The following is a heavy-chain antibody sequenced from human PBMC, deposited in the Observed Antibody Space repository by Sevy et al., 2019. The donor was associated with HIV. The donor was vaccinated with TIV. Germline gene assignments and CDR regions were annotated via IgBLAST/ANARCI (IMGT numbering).Heavy chain of an antibody. D-gene: IGHD4-17*01. Sequence: KQSQTLSLTCAISGDSVSSNSAAWNWIRQSPSRGLEWLGRTYYASRWYNDYAVSVIGRITINPDTSKNQFSLQLNSVTPEDTVVYYCARVPLRSLLYYFDYWGQGVLVTVSS. J-gene: IGHJ4*02. CDR2: TYYASRWYN. V-gene: IGHV6-1*01. CDR3: ARVPLRSLLYYFDY. CDR1: GDSVSSNSAA.